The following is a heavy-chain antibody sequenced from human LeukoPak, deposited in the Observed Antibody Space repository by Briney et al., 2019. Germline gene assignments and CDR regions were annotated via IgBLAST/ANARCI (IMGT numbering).Heavy chain of an antibody. CDR1: GGSFSGYY. J-gene: IGHJ4*02. D-gene: IGHD3-10*01. CDR2: INHSGST. CDR3: ARMWRAMVRGVNPPGDY. Sequence: SETLSLTCAVYGGSFSGYYWSWIRQPPGKGLEWIGEINHSGSTNYNPSLKSRVTISVDTSKNQFSLKLSSVTAADTAVYYCARMWRAMVRGVNPPGDYWGQGTLVTVPS. V-gene: IGHV4-34*01.